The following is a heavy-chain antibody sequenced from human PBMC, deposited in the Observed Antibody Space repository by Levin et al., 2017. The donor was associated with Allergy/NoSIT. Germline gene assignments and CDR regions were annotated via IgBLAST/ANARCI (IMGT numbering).Heavy chain of an antibody. CDR3: ARAYSSSWYDY. CDR1: DSRLRSSA. J-gene: IGHJ4*02. V-gene: IGHV3-23*01. D-gene: IGHD6-13*01. Sequence: GGSLRLSCAXXDSRLRSSATGSDRPGAGKGLEWVSSIAGSGGSTYYADSVKGRFTISRDNSKNTLYLQMNSLRAEDTALYYCARAYSSSWYDYWGQGTLVTVSS. CDR2: IAGSGGST.